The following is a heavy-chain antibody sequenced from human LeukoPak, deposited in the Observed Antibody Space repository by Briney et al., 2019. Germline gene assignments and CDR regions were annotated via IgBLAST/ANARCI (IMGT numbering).Heavy chain of an antibody. CDR3: VSFYETY. CDR2: INSDGSWT. Sequence: GGSLRLSCAASGNYWMHWVRQAPGKGLVWVSHINSDGSWTSYADSVKGRFTISKDNAKNTVYLQMNSLRAEDMAVYYCVSFYETYWGRGTLVTVSS. V-gene: IGHV3-74*01. CDR1: GNYW. J-gene: IGHJ4*02. D-gene: IGHD2/OR15-2a*01.